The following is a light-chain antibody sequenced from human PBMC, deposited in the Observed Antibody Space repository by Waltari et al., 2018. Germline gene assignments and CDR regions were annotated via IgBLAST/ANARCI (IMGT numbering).Light chain of an antibody. J-gene: IGKJ2*01. CDR2: GAS. Sequence: ETVMTQSPTTLSLSQGDRATLSCSASQSVSTNLAWYQQKPGQAPRLLIYGASIRATGVPARFSGRGAGTEFTLTISSLQSEDFAVYYCQQYNNWPPYIFGQGSQLEI. CDR1: QSVSTN. V-gene: IGKV3D-15*01. CDR3: QQYNNWPPYI.